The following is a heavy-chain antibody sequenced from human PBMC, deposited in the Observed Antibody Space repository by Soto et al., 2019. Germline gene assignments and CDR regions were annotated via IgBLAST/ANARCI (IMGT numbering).Heavy chain of an antibody. CDR2: ISAYNGNT. D-gene: IGHD4-17*01. CDR3: AREDTVASQGGPCDY. V-gene: IGHV1-18*04. Sequence: GASVKVSCKASGYTFTSYGISWVRQAPGQGLEWMGWISAYNGNTNYAQKLQGRVPMTTDTSTSTAYMELRSLRSDDTAVYYCAREDTVASQGGPCDYWGQGTLVTVSS. J-gene: IGHJ4*02. CDR1: GYTFTSYG.